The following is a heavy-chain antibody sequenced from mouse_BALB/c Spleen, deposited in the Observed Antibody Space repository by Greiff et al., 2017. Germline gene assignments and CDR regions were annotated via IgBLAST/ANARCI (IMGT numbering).Heavy chain of an antibody. Sequence: QVQLQQSGAELARPGASVKLSCKASGYTFTSYWMQWVKQRPGQGLEWIGTIYPGDGDTRFTQKFKGKATLTADKSSSTVYMELSSLASEDSAVYYCARKVITTATYYAMDFWGQGTSVTVSS. J-gene: IGHJ4*01. D-gene: IGHD1-2*01. CDR1: GYTFTSYW. CDR2: IYPGDGDT. V-gene: IGHV1-87*01. CDR3: ARKVITTATYYAMDF.